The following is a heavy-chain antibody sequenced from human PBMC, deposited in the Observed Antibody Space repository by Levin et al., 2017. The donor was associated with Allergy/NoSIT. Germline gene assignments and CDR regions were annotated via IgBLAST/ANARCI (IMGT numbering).Heavy chain of an antibody. J-gene: IGHJ2*01. V-gene: IGHV3-9*01. CDR3: AKDYDSSGYSPKHHNWYFDL. CDR2: ISWNSGSI. D-gene: IGHD3-22*01. Sequence: TGGSLRLSCAASGFTFDDYAMHWVRQAPGKGLEWVSGISWNSGSIGYADSVKGRFTISRDNAKNSLYLQMNSLRAEDTALYYCAKDYDSSGYSPKHHNWYFDLWGRGTLVTVSS. CDR1: GFTFDDYA.